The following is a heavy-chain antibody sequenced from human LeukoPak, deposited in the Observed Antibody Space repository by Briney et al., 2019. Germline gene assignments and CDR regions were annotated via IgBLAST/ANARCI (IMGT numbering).Heavy chain of an antibody. CDR3: ENAPAYYCGPARAYYEAYGDY. J-gene: IGHJ4*02. V-gene: IGHV3-23*01. D-gene: IGHD3-10*01. CDR1: GFAFIGFS. Sequence: GGSLRLSCAASGFAFIGFSMSWVRQAPGKGLEWVASITSKGDDPWYADSGKGRFTISRDNSLTTLSLQMNSLRVEDTDLYYCENAPAYYCGPARAYYEAYGDYWGQGTLVTVSS. CDR2: ITSKGDDP.